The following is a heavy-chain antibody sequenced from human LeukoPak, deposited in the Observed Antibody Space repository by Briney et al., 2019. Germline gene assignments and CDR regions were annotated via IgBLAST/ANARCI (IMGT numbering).Heavy chain of an antibody. J-gene: IGHJ6*02. D-gene: IGHD2-21*02. CDR3: AKAKACGGDCYFYYYYYGMDV. Sequence: GGSLRLSCAASGFTFSSYAMSRVRQTPGKGLEWVSGISGSGGSTYYADSVKGRFTISRDNSKNTLYLQMNSLRAEDTAVYYCAKAKACGGDCYFYYYYYGMDVWGQGTTVTVSS. CDR1: GFTFSSYA. CDR2: ISGSGGST. V-gene: IGHV3-23*01.